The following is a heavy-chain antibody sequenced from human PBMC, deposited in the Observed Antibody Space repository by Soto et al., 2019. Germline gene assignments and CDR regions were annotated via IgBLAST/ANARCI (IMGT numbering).Heavy chain of an antibody. Sequence: SETLSLTCTVSGGSISSGGYYWSWIRQHPGKGLEWIGYIYYSGSTYYNPSLKSRVTISVDTSKNQFSLKLSSVTAADTAVYYCARVLRYGDAEFDPWGQGTLVTVSS. CDR1: GGSISSGGYY. CDR2: IYYSGST. J-gene: IGHJ5*02. D-gene: IGHD4-17*01. V-gene: IGHV4-31*03. CDR3: ARVLRYGDAEFDP.